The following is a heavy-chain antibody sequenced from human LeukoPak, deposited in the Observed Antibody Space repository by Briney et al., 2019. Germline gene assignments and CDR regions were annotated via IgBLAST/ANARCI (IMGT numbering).Heavy chain of an antibody. Sequence: GGSLRLFCAVSGFTFSRYWMHWVRQAPGKGLVWGSRINENGSTTSYADSVKGRFTISRDNVKNTLYLQMNGLRAEDTAVYYCARGGLEPVDYWGQGTLVSVSS. CDR1: GFTFSRYW. CDR2: INENGSTT. CDR3: ARGGLEPVDY. J-gene: IGHJ4*02. V-gene: IGHV3-74*01. D-gene: IGHD1-14*01.